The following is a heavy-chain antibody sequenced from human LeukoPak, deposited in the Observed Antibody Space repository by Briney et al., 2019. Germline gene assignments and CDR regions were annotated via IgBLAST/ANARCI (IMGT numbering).Heavy chain of an antibody. CDR3: ARVGYSYGMGY. J-gene: IGHJ4*02. D-gene: IGHD5-18*01. Sequence: RASETLSLTCAVYGGSFSGYYWSWIRQPPGKGLEWIGEINHSGSTNYNPSLKSRVTISVDTSKNQFSLKLSSVTAADTAVYYCARVGYSYGMGYWGQGTLVTVSS. CDR1: GGSFSGYY. V-gene: IGHV4-34*01. CDR2: INHSGST.